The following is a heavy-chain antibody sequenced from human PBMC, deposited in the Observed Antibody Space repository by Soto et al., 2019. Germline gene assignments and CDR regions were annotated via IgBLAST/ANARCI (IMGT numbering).Heavy chain of an antibody. D-gene: IGHD2-15*01. Sequence: ASVKVSCKASGYSFTDYDIHWVRHAPGQGLEWLGRINPKSGGTSTAQKFQGCVTLTGDRPISTVYLELPRMRSDDTAVYYCAREPQSRAATTYNGMEVWGQGTTVTVSS. V-gene: IGHV1-2*04. CDR1: GYSFTDYD. J-gene: IGHJ6*02. CDR3: AREPQSRAATTYNGMEV. CDR2: INPKSGGT.